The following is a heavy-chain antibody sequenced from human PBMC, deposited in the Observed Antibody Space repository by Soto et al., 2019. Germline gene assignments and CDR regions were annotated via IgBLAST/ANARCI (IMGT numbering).Heavy chain of an antibody. CDR2: IYYSGST. Sequence: SETLSLTCPVSGGSISSYYWSWIPQPPGKGLEWIGHIYYSGSTNYNPSLKSRVTISVDTSKNQFSLKLISVTAAATAVCYWARDYYGRRGYSLLSPWGQGTLVPVSS. V-gene: IGHV4-59*01. J-gene: IGHJ5*02. CDR1: GGSISSYY. D-gene: IGHD3-22*01. CDR3: ARDYYGRRGYSLLSP.